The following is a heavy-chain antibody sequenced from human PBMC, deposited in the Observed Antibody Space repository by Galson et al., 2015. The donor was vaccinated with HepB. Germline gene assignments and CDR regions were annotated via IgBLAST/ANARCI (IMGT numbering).Heavy chain of an antibody. Sequence: SLRLSCAASGFTFSSYAMHWVRQAPGKGLEYVSAISSNGGSTYYANSVKGRFTISRDNSKNTLYLQMGSLRAEDMAVYYCASLRGGGYDYGDYETTYGMDVWGQGTTVTVSS. CDR2: ISSNGGST. V-gene: IGHV3-64*01. D-gene: IGHD4-17*01. J-gene: IGHJ6*02. CDR3: ASLRGGGYDYGDYETTYGMDV. CDR1: GFTFSSYA.